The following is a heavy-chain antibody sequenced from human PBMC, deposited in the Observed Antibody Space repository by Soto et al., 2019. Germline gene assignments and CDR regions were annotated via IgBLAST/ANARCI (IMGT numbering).Heavy chain of an antibody. J-gene: IGHJ6*02. V-gene: IGHV3-48*02. Sequence: EVQLVESGGGLVQPGGSLRLSCAASGFTFSSYSMNWVRQAPGKGLEWVSYISSSSSTIYYADSVKGRFTISRDNAKNSLYLQMNSLRDEDTAVYYCAIATVTQHYYYYGMDVWGQGTTVTVSS. CDR1: GFTFSSYS. D-gene: IGHD4-17*01. CDR3: AIATVTQHYYYYGMDV. CDR2: ISSSSSTI.